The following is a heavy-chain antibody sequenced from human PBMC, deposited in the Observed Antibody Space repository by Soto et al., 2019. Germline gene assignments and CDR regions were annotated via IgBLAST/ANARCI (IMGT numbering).Heavy chain of an antibody. Sequence: PGGSLRLSCAASGFTFSSYGMHWVRQAPGKGLEWVAVISYDGSNKYYADSVKGRFTISRDNSKNTLYLQMNSLRAEDTAVYYCAKDRAPLRFLEWTGAYFDYWGQGTLVTVSS. V-gene: IGHV3-30*18. D-gene: IGHD3-3*01. CDR2: ISYDGSNK. J-gene: IGHJ4*02. CDR1: GFTFSSYG. CDR3: AKDRAPLRFLEWTGAYFDY.